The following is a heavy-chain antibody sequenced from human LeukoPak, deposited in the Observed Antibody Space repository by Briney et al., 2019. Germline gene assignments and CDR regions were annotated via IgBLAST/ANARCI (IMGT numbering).Heavy chain of an antibody. CDR1: GASLSNYC. CDR3: ARGMELVSTPFDH. V-gene: IGHV4-59*01. J-gene: IGHJ4*02. Sequence: SETLSLTCTVSGASLSNYCWTWIRQPPGKGLEWIGYIYNSGSTNYDPSLKSRVTISMDMSKKQFSLKLTSVTAADTAVYYCARGMELVSTPFDHWGQGTLVTVSS. D-gene: IGHD5/OR15-5a*01. CDR2: IYNSGST.